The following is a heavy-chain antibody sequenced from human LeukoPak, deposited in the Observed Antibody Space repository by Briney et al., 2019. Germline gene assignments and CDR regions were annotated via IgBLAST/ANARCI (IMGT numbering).Heavy chain of an antibody. CDR3: AREVVAAAGTVDY. CDR2: IYYSGST. D-gene: IGHD6-13*01. Sequence: SETLSLTCTVSGYSISSGYHWSWIRQPPGKGLEWIGYIYYSGSTNYNPSLKSRVTISVDTSKNQFSLKLSSVTAADTAVYYCAREVVAAAGTVDYWGQGTLVIVSS. J-gene: IGHJ4*02. V-gene: IGHV4-61*01. CDR1: GYSISSGYH.